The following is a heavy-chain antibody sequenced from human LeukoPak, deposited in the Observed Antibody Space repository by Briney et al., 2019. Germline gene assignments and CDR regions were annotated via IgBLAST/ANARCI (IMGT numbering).Heavy chain of an antibody. CDR2: ISGSGGST. D-gene: IGHD6-13*01. CDR3: AISYSSSWYFVY. Sequence: GGSLRLSCAASGFTFSSYGMSWVRQAPGKGLEWVSAISGSGGSTYYADSVKGRFTISRDNSKNTLYLQMNSLRAEDTAVYYCAISYSSSWYFVYWGQGTLVTVSS. J-gene: IGHJ4*02. V-gene: IGHV3-23*01. CDR1: GFTFSSYG.